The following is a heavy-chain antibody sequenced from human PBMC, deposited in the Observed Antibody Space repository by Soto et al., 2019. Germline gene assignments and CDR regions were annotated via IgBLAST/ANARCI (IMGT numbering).Heavy chain of an antibody. CDR1: GGSISSYY. Sequence: QVQLQESGPGLVKPSETLSLTCTVSGGSISSYYWSWIRQPPGQGLEWIGYIYYSGSTNYNPSLKSRFTISVDTSKIQLSLNLSSVTAADTAVYYCARVRLIAAAPTWSFDPWGQGTLVTVSS. D-gene: IGHD6-13*01. V-gene: IGHV4-59*01. CDR2: IYYSGST. J-gene: IGHJ5*02. CDR3: ARVRLIAAAPTWSFDP.